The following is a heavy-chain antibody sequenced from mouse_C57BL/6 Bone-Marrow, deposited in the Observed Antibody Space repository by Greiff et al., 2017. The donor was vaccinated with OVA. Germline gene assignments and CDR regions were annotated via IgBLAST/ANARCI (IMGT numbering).Heavy chain of an antibody. CDR3: ARSPYYYGSSYCFDV. Sequence: QVQLQQPGAELVMPGASVKLSCKASGYTFTSYWMHWVKQRPGQGLEWIGEIDPSDSYTNYNQKFKGKSTLTVDKSSSTAYMQLSSLTSEDSAFYYCARSPYYYGSSYCFDVWGTGTTVTVSS. CDR2: IDPSDSYT. V-gene: IGHV1-69*01. J-gene: IGHJ1*03. D-gene: IGHD1-1*01. CDR1: GYTFTSYW.